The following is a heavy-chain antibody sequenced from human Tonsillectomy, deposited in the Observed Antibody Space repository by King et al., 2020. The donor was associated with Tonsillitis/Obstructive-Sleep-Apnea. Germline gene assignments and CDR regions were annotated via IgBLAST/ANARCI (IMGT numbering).Heavy chain of an antibody. CDR2: INPSGGNT. CDR3: ASGIAVRNAFDI. V-gene: IGHV1-46*01. D-gene: IGHD6-19*01. Sequence: VQLVQAGAEVKPPGASVKVPCKASGYIFTSYSIHWVRQAPGQGLEWMGIINPSGGNTGYAQKFQGRVTMARDTSTSTVYMELSSLRSEETTVYYCASGIAVRNAFDIWGQGTMVTVSS. CDR1: GYIFTSYS. J-gene: IGHJ3*02.